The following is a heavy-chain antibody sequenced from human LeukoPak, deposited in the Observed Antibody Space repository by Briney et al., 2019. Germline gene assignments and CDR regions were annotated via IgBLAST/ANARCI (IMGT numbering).Heavy chain of an antibody. J-gene: IGHJ6*02. CDR2: ISGSGGST. CDR1: GFTFSSYA. CDR3: AKQPSPRPYYYGSAAYYYYGMDV. V-gene: IGHV3-23*01. D-gene: IGHD3-10*01. Sequence: GGSLRLSCSASGFTFSSYAMSWVRQAPGKGLEWVSAISGSGGSTIYADSVKDRFTISRDNSKNTLYLQMNSLRVEDTAVYYCAKQPSPRPYYYGSAAYYYYGMDVWGQGTTVTVSS.